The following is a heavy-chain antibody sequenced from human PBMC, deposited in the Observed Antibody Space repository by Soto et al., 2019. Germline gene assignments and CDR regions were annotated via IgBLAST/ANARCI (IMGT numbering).Heavy chain of an antibody. D-gene: IGHD6-13*01. CDR2: IYYSGST. V-gene: IGHV4-31*03. CDR1: GGSISSGGSY. Sequence: QVQLQESGPGLVKPSQTLSLTCTVSGGSISSGGSYWSWIRQHPGKGLEWIGYIYYSGSTYYNPSHKSRVTISVDTSKNQSSLKLSSVTAAHTAVYYCARDRGTAAGYFDYWGQGTLVTVSS. J-gene: IGHJ4*02. CDR3: ARDRGTAAGYFDY.